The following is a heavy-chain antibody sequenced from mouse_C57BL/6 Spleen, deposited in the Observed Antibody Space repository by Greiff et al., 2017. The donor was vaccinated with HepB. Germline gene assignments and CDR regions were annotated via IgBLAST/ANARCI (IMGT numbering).Heavy chain of an antibody. CDR2: IHPNSGST. D-gene: IGHD3-3*01. CDR3: ARWLGSYYAMDY. V-gene: IGHV1-64*01. Sequence: VQLQQPGAELVKPGASVKLSCKASGYTFTSYWMHWVKQRPGQGLEWIGMIHPNSGSTNYNEKFKSKATLTVDKSSSTAYTQLSSLTSEDSAVYYCARWLGSYYAMDYWGQGTSVTVSS. J-gene: IGHJ4*01. CDR1: GYTFTSYW.